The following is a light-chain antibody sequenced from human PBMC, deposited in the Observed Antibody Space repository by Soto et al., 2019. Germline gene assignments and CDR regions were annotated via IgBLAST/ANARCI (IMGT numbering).Light chain of an antibody. CDR1: QSVSNR. CDR3: QQYNIWPWT. CDR2: DAS. V-gene: IGKV3-15*01. Sequence: EILMTQSPATLSVSPGEGVTLSCRVSQSVSNRLAWYQHRPGQAPRLLIYDASTRATGIPARFSGSGSGADFTLTISSLQSEDFAVYFCQQYNIWPWTFGQGARVEIQ. J-gene: IGKJ1*01.